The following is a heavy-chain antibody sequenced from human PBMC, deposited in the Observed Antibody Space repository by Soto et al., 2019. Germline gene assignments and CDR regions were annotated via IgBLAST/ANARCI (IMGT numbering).Heavy chain of an antibody. CDR3: ARETRYCSGGSCSRVGWFDP. V-gene: IGHV1-69*13. D-gene: IGHD2-15*01. Sequence: ASVKVSCKASGGTFSSYAISWVRQAPGQGLEWMGGIIPIFGTANYAQKFQGRVTITADESTSTAYMELSSLRSEDTAVYYCARETRYCSGGSCSRVGWFDPWGQGTLVTVSS. CDR2: IIPIFGTA. J-gene: IGHJ5*02. CDR1: GGTFSSYA.